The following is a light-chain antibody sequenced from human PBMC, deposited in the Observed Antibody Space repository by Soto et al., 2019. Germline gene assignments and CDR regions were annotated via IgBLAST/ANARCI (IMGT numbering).Light chain of an antibody. CDR3: QQYNNWPPGT. Sequence: EIVMTQSPATLSVSPGERATLSCRASQSVSSNLAWYQQTPGQAPRLLIYGASTRATGSPARFSGSGSWTEFTLTISSLQSEDFAVYYCQQYNNWPPGTFGPGTKVDIK. CDR1: QSVSSN. J-gene: IGKJ3*01. V-gene: IGKV3-15*01. CDR2: GAS.